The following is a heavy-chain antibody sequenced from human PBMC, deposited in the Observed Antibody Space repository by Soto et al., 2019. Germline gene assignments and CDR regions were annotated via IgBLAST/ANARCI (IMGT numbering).Heavy chain of an antibody. D-gene: IGHD6-6*01. V-gene: IGHV1-18*04. J-gene: IGHJ4*02. Sequence: QVQLVPSGAEVKKPGASVKVSCKASGYTFTSYGISWVRQAPGQGLEWMGWTSAYNGNTNYAQQLQGRVTMTTDTSASTAYMEVRSLRSDGTAVYYCATAYSSSQAPFDYWGQGTLVTVSS. CDR1: GYTFTSYG. CDR2: TSAYNGNT. CDR3: ATAYSSSQAPFDY.